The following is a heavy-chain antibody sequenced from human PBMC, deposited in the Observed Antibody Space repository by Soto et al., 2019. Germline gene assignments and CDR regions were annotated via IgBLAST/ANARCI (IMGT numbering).Heavy chain of an antibody. D-gene: IGHD3-22*01. V-gene: IGHV3-30*18. CDR3: AKDLGYYDSSGSMERGAFEI. Sequence: QVQLVESGGGVVQPGRSLRLSCAASGFTFSSYGMHWVRQAPGKGLEWVAVISYDGSNKYYADSVKGRFTISRDNSKNTLYLQMTSLRAEDTAVYYCAKDLGYYDSSGSMERGAFEIWGQGTMVTVSS. CDR1: GFTFSSYG. CDR2: ISYDGSNK. J-gene: IGHJ3*02.